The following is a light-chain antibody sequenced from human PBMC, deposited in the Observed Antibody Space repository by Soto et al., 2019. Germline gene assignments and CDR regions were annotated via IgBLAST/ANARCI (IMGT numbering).Light chain of an antibody. J-gene: IGLJ1*01. CDR3: QVWDSSSDHPV. CDR2: YDS. V-gene: IGLV3-21*04. CDR1: KIGYKS. Sequence: SYELTQPPSVSVAPGTTARTTCGRDKIGYKSEHWYQQKPGQAPVLVMYYDSERPSGIPERFSGSKSGNTATLTISRVEAGDEADYYCQVWDSSSDHPVFGIGTKLTVL.